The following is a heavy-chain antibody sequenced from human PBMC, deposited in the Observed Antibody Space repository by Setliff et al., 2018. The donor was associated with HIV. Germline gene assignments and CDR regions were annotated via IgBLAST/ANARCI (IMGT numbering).Heavy chain of an antibody. V-gene: IGHV4-61*02. J-gene: IGHJ4*02. Sequence: SETLSLTCTVSGGSISSGSYYWSWIRQPAGKGLEWIGRIYTSGSTYYNPSLKSRVTISIDTSKNQFSLKLNSVTAADTAMYYCARDGGSSGWYFVLGYSDYWGPGTLVTVSS. CDR2: IYTSGST. D-gene: IGHD6-19*01. CDR1: GGSISSGSYY. CDR3: ARDGGSSGWYFVLGYSDY.